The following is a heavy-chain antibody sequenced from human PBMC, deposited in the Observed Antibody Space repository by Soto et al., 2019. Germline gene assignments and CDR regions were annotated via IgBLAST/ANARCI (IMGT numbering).Heavy chain of an antibody. CDR2: IYYSGST. CDR3: ARDSPSGYDFWSGYYNPYYYGMDV. CDR1: GGSISSGGYY. J-gene: IGHJ6*02. Sequence: QVQLQESGPGLVKPSQTLSLTCTVSGGSISSGGYYWSWIRQHPGKGLEWIGYIYYSGSTYYNPSLKSRVTITVDTSKNQFSLKLSSVTAADTAVYYCARDSPSGYDFWSGYYNPYYYGMDVWGQGTTVTVSS. D-gene: IGHD3-3*01. V-gene: IGHV4-31*03.